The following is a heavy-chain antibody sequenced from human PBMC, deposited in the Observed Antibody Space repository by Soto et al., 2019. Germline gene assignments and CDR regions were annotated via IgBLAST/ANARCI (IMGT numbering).Heavy chain of an antibody. CDR3: ARALARRFGANGARTFDY. D-gene: IGHD2-8*01. Sequence: SETLSLTCTVSGGSISSYYWSWIRQPPGKGLEWIGYIYYSGSTNYNHSLKSRVTISVDTSKNQFSLKLSSVTAADTAVYYCARALARRFGANGARTFDYWGQGTLVTVSS. V-gene: IGHV4-59*01. J-gene: IGHJ4*02. CDR1: GGSISSYY. CDR2: IYYSGST.